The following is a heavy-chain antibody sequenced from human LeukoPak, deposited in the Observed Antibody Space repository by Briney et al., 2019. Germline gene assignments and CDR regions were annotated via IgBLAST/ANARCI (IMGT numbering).Heavy chain of an antibody. D-gene: IGHD6-6*01. Sequence: PGGSLRLSCAASGFTFSSYAMSWVRQAPGKGLEWVSVLSGSGVNTYYADSVKGRFTLSRDNSKNTLYLQMNSLRAEDTAVYYCARRSAARDAFDIWGQGTMVTVSS. CDR3: ARRSAARDAFDI. V-gene: IGHV3-23*01. CDR1: GFTFSSYA. J-gene: IGHJ3*02. CDR2: LSGSGVNT.